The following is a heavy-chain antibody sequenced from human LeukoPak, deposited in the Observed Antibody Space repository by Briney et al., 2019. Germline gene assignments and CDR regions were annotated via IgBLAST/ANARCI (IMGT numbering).Heavy chain of an antibody. V-gene: IGHV1-8*03. CDR3: ARVSGSYPDAFDI. CDR1: GYTFTSYD. CDR2: MNPNRGNT. J-gene: IGHJ3*02. D-gene: IGHD1-26*01. Sequence: ASVKVSCKASGYTFTSYDINWVRQATGQGLEWMGWMNPNRGNTGYAQKFQGRVTITRNTSISTAYMELSSLRSEDTAVYYCARVSGSYPDAFDIWGQGTMVTVSS.